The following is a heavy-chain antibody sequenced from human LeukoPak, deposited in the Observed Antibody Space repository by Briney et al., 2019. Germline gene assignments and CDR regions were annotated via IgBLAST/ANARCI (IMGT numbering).Heavy chain of an antibody. Sequence: SQTLSLTCTVSGGSISSGDYYWSWIRQPPGKGLEWIGYIYHSGSTYYNPSLKSRVTISVDKSKNQFSLKLSSVTAADTAVYYCARLPRRGDYADDIDYWGQGTLVTVSS. CDR1: GGSISSGDYY. V-gene: IGHV4-30-2*01. CDR2: IYHSGST. CDR3: ARLPRRGDYADDIDY. J-gene: IGHJ4*02. D-gene: IGHD4-17*01.